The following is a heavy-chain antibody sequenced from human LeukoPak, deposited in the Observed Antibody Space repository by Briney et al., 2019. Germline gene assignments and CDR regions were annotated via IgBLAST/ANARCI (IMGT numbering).Heavy chain of an antibody. CDR3: ARGNNNDHLACFDP. J-gene: IGHJ5*02. CDR1: GGSISSDY. CDR2: IYYSGST. Sequence: SETLSLTCSVSGGSISSDYWSWIRQPPGKGLEWIGYIYYSGSTNYNPSLKSRVTISVDTSKNQFSLKLSSVTAADTAVYYCARGNNNDHLACFDPWGQGTLVTVSS. V-gene: IGHV4-59*01. D-gene: IGHD2-8*01.